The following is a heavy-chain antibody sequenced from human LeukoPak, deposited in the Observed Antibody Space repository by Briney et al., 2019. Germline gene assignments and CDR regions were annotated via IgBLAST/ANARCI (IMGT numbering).Heavy chain of an antibody. Sequence: SETLSLTCTVSGGSISSYYWSWIRQPPGKGLEWIGYIYYSGSTNYNPSLKSRVTISVDTSKNQFSLKLSSVTAADTAVYYCASGGRYCSSTSCSLVDYWGQGTLVTVSS. CDR3: ASGGRYCSSTSCSLVDY. CDR1: GGSISSYY. D-gene: IGHD2-2*01. J-gene: IGHJ4*02. V-gene: IGHV4-59*01. CDR2: IYYSGST.